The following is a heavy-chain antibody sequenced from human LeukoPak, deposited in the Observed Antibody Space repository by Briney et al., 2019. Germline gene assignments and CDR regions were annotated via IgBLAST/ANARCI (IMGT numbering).Heavy chain of an antibody. CDR3: ARGQVALS. Sequence: GGSLRLSCVASGFTFTNYWMTWVRQAPGKGLEWVANIKQDGGEKYYVDSVKGRFTISRDNAKNSVFLQMNSLRAEDTAVYYCARGQVALSCGQGTLVTVPS. CDR1: GFTFTNYW. J-gene: IGHJ5*02. CDR2: IKQDGGEK. V-gene: IGHV3-7*04.